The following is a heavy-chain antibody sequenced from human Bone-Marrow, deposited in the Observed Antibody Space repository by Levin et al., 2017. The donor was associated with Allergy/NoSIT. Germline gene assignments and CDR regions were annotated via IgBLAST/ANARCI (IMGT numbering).Heavy chain of an antibody. CDR3: VTVSRRYCTGGACYSYGMDV. CDR1: GGTFSDHA. Sequence: SVKVSCKASGGTFSDHAMGWVRQAPGQGLEWMEGVFPLFGTTNYAQQLQGRVTITADEYTTTAYMEVSRLRYEDTAVYYCVTVSRRYCTGGACYSYGMDVWGQGTLVTVSS. V-gene: IGHV1-69*13. D-gene: IGHD2-8*02. J-gene: IGHJ6*02. CDR2: VFPLFGTT.